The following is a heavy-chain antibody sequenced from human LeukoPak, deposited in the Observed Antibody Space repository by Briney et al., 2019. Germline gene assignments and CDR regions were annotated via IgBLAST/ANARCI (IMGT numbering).Heavy chain of an antibody. D-gene: IGHD3-16*02. J-gene: IGHJ5*02. Sequence: SETLSLTCTVSGGSISSYYWSWIRQPPGKGLEWIGYIYYSGSTNYNPSLKSRVTISVDTSKNQFSLKLSSVTAADTAVYYCARDKGGYDYVWGRYPDNWFDPWGQGTRVTVSS. CDR2: IYYSGST. CDR3: ARDKGGYDYVWGRYPDNWFDP. CDR1: GGSISSYY. V-gene: IGHV4-59*01.